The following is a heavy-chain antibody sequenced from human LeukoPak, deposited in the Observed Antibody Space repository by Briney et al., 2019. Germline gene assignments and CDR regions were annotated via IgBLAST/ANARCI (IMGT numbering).Heavy chain of an antibody. J-gene: IGHJ5*02. V-gene: IGHV3-53*04. CDR1: GFTFSSYG. CDR3: AREGESGLSP. Sequence: GGSLRLSCAASGFTFSSYGMHWVRQAPGKGLEWVSVIYSGGSTYYADSVKGRFTISRHNSKNTLYLQMNSLRAEDTAVYYCAREGESGLSPWGQGTLVTVSS. D-gene: IGHD3-16*01. CDR2: IYSGGST.